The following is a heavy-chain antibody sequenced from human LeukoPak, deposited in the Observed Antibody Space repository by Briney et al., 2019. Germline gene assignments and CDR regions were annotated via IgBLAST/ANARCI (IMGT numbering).Heavy chain of an antibody. V-gene: IGHV4-4*02. D-gene: IGHD3-9*01. J-gene: IGHJ4*02. CDR1: GGSISSSNW. Sequence: SETLSLTCAVSGGSISSSNWWSWVRQPPGKGLEWIGEIYHSGSTNYNPSLKSRVTISVDKSKNQFSLKLSSVTAADTAVYYCARAPLLILTGTMPFDYWGQGTLVTVSS. CDR2: IYHSGST. CDR3: ARAPLLILTGTMPFDY.